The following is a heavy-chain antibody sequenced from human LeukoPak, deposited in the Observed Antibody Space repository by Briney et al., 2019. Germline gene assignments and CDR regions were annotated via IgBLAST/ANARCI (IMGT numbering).Heavy chain of an antibody. D-gene: IGHD3-9*01. V-gene: IGHV1-24*01. CDR2: FDPEDGET. CDR1: GYTLTELS. CDR3: ARGPRYFDWLLGLLDYYYGMDV. Sequence: GASVKVSCKVSGYTLTELSMHWVRQAPGKGLEWMGGFDPEDGETIYAQKFQGRVTMTEDTSTDTAYMELSSLRSEDTAVYYCARGPRYFDWLLGLLDYYYGMDVWGQGTTVTVSS. J-gene: IGHJ6*02.